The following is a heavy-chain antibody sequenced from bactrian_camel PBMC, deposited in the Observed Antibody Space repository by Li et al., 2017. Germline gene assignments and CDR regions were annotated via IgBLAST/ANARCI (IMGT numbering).Heavy chain of an antibody. J-gene: IGHJ4*01. CDR2: IDRDGSEGPV. CDR1: KLLRRLC. D-gene: IGHD5*01. CDR3: AATAPRTWVRCRLKEVYAY. V-gene: IGHV3S6*01. Sequence: HVQLVESGGGSVQTGSSLRHSCVDGSKLLRRLCMAWFRQAPGKDREGVAAIDRDGSEGPVYTADSVKGRFFMSHDNAKKTLTLQMNHLKPEDTAVYYCAATAPRTWVRCRLKEVYAYWGQGTQVTVS.